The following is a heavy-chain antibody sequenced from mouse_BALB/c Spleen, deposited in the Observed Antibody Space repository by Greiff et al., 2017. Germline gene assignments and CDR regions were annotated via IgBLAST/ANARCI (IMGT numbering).Heavy chain of an antibody. CDR1: GYAFSSSW. CDR3: ARLGYYGSWDY. CDR2: IYPGDGDT. D-gene: IGHD1-1*01. V-gene: IGHV1-82*01. Sequence: QVQLQQSGPELVKPGASVKISCKASGYAFSSSWMNWVKQRPGQGLEWIGRIYPGDGDTNYNGKFKGKATLTADKSSSTAYMQLSSLTSVDSAVYFCARLGYYGSWDYWGQGTTLTVSS. J-gene: IGHJ2*01.